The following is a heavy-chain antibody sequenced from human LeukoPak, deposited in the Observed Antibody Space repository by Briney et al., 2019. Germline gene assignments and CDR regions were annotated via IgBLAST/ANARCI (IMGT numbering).Heavy chain of an antibody. CDR3: AREKYSSSSDVLDYYYYMDV. Sequence: ASVKVSCKASGYTFTSYAMSWVRQASGQGLEWKGWINTYTGNPTYAQGFTGRFVFSLDTSVSTAYLQISSLKAEDTAVYYCAREKYSSSSDVLDYYYYMDVWGKGTTVTVSS. V-gene: IGHV7-4-1*02. CDR2: INTYTGNP. CDR1: GYTFTSYA. J-gene: IGHJ6*03. D-gene: IGHD6-13*01.